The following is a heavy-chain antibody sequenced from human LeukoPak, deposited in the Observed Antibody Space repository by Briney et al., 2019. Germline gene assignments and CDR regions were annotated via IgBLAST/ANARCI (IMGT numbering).Heavy chain of an antibody. CDR3: ARDSTTYYDFWSGYNYDYFDY. D-gene: IGHD3-3*01. V-gene: IGHV3-30*03. CDR2: ISYDGSNK. Sequence: PGGSLRLSCAASGFTFSSYGMHWVRQAPGKGLEWVAVISYDGSNKYYADSVKGRFTISRDNAKNSLYLQMNSLRAEDTAVYYCARDSTTYYDFWSGYNYDYFDYWGQGTLVTVSS. CDR1: GFTFSSYG. J-gene: IGHJ4*02.